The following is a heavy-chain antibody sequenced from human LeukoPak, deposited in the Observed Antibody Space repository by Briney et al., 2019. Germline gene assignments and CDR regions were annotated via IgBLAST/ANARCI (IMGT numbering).Heavy chain of an antibody. Sequence: ASVKVSCKASGYTFTSYGIGWVRQAPGQGLEWMGWINPNSGGTNYAQKFQGWVTMTRDTSISTAYMGLSRLRSDDTAVYYCARGLTRFGEFDYWGQGTLVTVSS. CDR1: GYTFTSYG. CDR3: ARGLTRFGEFDY. CDR2: INPNSGGT. D-gene: IGHD3-10*01. J-gene: IGHJ4*02. V-gene: IGHV1-2*04.